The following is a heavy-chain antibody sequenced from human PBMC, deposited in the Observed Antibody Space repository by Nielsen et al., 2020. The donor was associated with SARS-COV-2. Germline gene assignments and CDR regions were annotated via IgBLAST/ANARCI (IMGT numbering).Heavy chain of an antibody. CDR3: ARRPLIAVAGTDY. Sequence: SETLSLTCTVSGGSISSGGYYWSWIRQHPGKGLEWIGYIYYSGSTYYNPSLKSRVTISVDTSKNQFSLKLSSVTAADTAVYYCARRPLIAVAGTDYWGQGTLVTVSS. V-gene: IGHV4-31*03. J-gene: IGHJ4*02. CDR1: GGSISSGGYY. D-gene: IGHD6-19*01. CDR2: IYYSGST.